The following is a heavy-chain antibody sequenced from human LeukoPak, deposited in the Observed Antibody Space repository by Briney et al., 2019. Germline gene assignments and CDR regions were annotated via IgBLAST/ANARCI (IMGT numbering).Heavy chain of an antibody. D-gene: IGHD3-10*01. CDR1: GGSISSGDYY. CDR2: IYYSGST. Sequence: EPSQTLSLTCTVSGGSISSGDYYWSWIRQPPGKGLEWIGYIYYSGSTYYNPSLKSRVTISADTSKNQFSLKLSSVTAADTAVYYCARVWFGELSLYYFDYWGQGTLVTVSS. J-gene: IGHJ4*02. V-gene: IGHV4-30-4*01. CDR3: ARVWFGELSLYYFDY.